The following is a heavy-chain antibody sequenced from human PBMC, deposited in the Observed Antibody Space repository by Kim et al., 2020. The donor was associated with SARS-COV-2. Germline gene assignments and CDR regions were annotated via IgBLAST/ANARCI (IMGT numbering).Heavy chain of an antibody. Sequence: GGSLRLSCAASGFTVSSNYMSWVRQAPGKGLEWVSVIYSGGSTYYADSVKGRFTISRDNSKNTLYLQMNSLRAEDTAVYYCARDLHLNGGNSVDAFDIWGQGTMVTVSS. CDR2: IYSGGST. CDR3: ARDLHLNGGNSVDAFDI. CDR1: GFTVSSNY. D-gene: IGHD2-21*02. J-gene: IGHJ3*02. V-gene: IGHV3-53*01.